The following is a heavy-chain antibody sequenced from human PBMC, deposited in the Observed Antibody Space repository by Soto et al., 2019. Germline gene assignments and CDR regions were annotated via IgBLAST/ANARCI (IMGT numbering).Heavy chain of an antibody. D-gene: IGHD6-13*01. CDR3: ARYSAASGTYYFDY. CDR1: GGSISSSSYH. V-gene: IGHV4-39*01. J-gene: IGHJ4*01. CDR2: IHYSGNT. Sequence: SETLSLTCTVSGGSISSSSYHWGWIRQPPGKGLEWIGSIHYSGNTYYNPSLKSRVSMSVDTSKNQFSLNLSSVTAADTGVYYCARYSAASGTYYFDYWGQGTLVTVSS.